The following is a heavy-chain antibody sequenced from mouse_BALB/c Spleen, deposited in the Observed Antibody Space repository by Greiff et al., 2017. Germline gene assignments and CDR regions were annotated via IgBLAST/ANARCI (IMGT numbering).Heavy chain of an antibody. CDR1: GFNIKDYY. Sequence: VQLHQSGAELVRSGASVKLSCTASGFNIKDYYMHWVKQRPEQGLEWIGWIDPENGDTEYAPKFQGKATMTADTSSNTAYLQLSSLTSEDTAVYYCNYYGSSWYFDVWGAGTTVTVSS. J-gene: IGHJ1*01. V-gene: IGHV14-4*02. CDR3: NYYGSSWYFDV. CDR2: IDPENGDT. D-gene: IGHD1-1*01.